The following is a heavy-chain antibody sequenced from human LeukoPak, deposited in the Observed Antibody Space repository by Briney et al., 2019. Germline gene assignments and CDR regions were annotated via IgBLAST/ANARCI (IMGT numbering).Heavy chain of an antibody. J-gene: IGHJ6*03. Sequence: SETLSLTCAVYGGSFSGYYWSWIRQPPGKGLEWIGEINHSGSTNYNPSLKSRVTISVDTSKNQFSLKLSSVTAADTAVYYCARGTGGLLLFGELSFLSRYYYMDVWGKGTTVTVSS. D-gene: IGHD3-10*01. CDR3: ARGTGGLLLFGELSFLSRYYYMDV. CDR2: INHSGST. CDR1: GGSFSGYY. V-gene: IGHV4-34*01.